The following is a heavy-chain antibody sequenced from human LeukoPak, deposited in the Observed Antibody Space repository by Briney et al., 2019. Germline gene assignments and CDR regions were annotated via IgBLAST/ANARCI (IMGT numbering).Heavy chain of an antibody. D-gene: IGHD6-13*01. CDR3: ARVYSRVGPFDY. CDR1: GGSISSYY. J-gene: IGHJ4*02. V-gene: IGHV4-59*01. CDR2: IYYSGST. Sequence: SETLSLTCTVSGGSISSYYWSWIRQPPGKGLEWIGYIYYSGSTNYNPSLKSRVTISVDTSKNQFSLKLSSVTAADTAVYYCARVYSRVGPFDYWGQGTLVTVSS.